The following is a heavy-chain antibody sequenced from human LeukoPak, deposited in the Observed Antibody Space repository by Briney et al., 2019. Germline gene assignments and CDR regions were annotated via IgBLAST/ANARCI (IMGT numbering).Heavy chain of an antibody. CDR3: ARGFDY. CDR2: IYYSGST. J-gene: IGHJ4*02. V-gene: IGHV4-39*07. Sequence: TSETLSLTCTVSGGSISSSSYYWGWIRQPPGKGLEGIGSIYYSGSTYYNPSLKSRVTIAVDTSKNQFSLNLSSVTAADPAVYYCARGFDYWGQGTLVTVSS. CDR1: GGSISSSSYY.